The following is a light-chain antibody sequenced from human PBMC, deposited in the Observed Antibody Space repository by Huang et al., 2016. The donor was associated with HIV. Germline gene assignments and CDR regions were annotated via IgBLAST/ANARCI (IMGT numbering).Light chain of an antibody. CDR3: QQYNNWPPWT. J-gene: IGKJ1*01. CDR1: QSVNNK. Sequence: EVVMTQSPVTLSVSPGERATLSCRASQSVNNKLSWFQQKPGQAPRLLIHDASIRATGIPDRFRGSGSGTEFTLTISSLQSEDFAVYYCQQYNNWPPWTFGQGTKVE. CDR2: DAS. V-gene: IGKV3-15*01.